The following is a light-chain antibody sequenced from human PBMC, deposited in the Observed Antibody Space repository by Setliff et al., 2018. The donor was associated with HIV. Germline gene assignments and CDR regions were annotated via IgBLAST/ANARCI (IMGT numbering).Light chain of an antibody. CDR1: RSDVGAYNY. V-gene: IGLV2-14*01. CDR2: AVS. J-gene: IGLJ1*01. Sequence: QSALTQPASVSGSPGQSITISCTGTRSDVGAYNYVSWYQQHPGKAPKLMIYAVSNRPSGVSNRFSGSKSGNTASLTISGLQAEDEADYFCSSYRGGSTLFVLGPGTKVTVL. CDR3: SSYRGGSTLFV.